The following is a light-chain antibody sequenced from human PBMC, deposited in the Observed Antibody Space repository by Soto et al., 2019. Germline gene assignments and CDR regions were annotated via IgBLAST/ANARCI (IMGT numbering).Light chain of an antibody. Sequence: QSALTQPASVSGSPGQSITISCTGTSSDVGGYNYVSWYQQHPGKDPKLMIYEVSNRPSGVSNRFAGSKSGNTASLTISGFQAEDEADYYCSSYTSSSTLVFGTGTKLTVL. J-gene: IGLJ1*01. CDR1: SSDVGGYNY. V-gene: IGLV2-14*01. CDR2: EVS. CDR3: SSYTSSSTLV.